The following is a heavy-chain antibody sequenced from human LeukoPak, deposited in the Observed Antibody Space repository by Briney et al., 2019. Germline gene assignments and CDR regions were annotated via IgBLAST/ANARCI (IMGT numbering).Heavy chain of an antibody. D-gene: IGHD3-10*01. Sequence: GGSLRLSCAASGFTFSSYSMNWVRQAPGKGLEWVSAISGSGGSTYYADSVKGRFTISRDNSKNTLYLQMNSLRAEDTAVYYCAKPQWFGELSSIVYWGQGTLVTVSS. V-gene: IGHV3-23*01. J-gene: IGHJ4*02. CDR2: ISGSGGST. CDR1: GFTFSSYS. CDR3: AKPQWFGELSSIVY.